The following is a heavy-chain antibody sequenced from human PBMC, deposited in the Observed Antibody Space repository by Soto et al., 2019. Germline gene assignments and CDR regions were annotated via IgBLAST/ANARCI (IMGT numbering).Heavy chain of an antibody. CDR3: ARGNRAVGSSGFYNWFDP. Sequence: QVQLVQSGAEVKKPGASVKVSCKASGYTFTGYYMHWVRQAPGQGLEWMGWINPNSGGTNYAQKFQGWVTMTRDTSISTDYMELSRLRSDDTAVYYCARGNRAVGSSGFYNWFDPWGQGTLVTVPS. D-gene: IGHD6-19*01. CDR2: INPNSGGT. J-gene: IGHJ5*02. V-gene: IGHV1-2*04. CDR1: GYTFTGYY.